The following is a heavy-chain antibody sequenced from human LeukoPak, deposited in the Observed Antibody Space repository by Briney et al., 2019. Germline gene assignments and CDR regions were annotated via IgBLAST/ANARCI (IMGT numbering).Heavy chain of an antibody. CDR2: MWSDGGIK. V-gene: IGHV3-33*01. CDR3: ARDRQQLANFDY. CDR1: GFTFSGYG. D-gene: IGHD6-13*01. Sequence: GGSLRLSCAASGFTFSGYGMHWVRQAPGRGLEWVAGMWSDGGIKFYADSVRGRFSISRDNSKDTLYLQMNSLRAEDTAVYYCARDRQQLANFDYWGQGTLVTVSS. J-gene: IGHJ4*02.